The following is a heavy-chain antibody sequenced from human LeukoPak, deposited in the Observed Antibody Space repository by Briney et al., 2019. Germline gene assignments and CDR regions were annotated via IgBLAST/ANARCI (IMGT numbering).Heavy chain of an antibody. CDR2: INHSGST. V-gene: IGHV4-34*01. Sequence: SETLSLTCAVYGGSFSGYYWSWIRQPPGKGLEWIGEINHSGSTNYNPSLKGRVTISVDTSKNQFSLKLSSVTAADTAVYYCARGLEVVVVVAATPGFDYWGQGTLVTVSS. CDR1: GGSFSGYY. CDR3: ARGLEVVVVVAATPGFDY. D-gene: IGHD2-15*01. J-gene: IGHJ4*02.